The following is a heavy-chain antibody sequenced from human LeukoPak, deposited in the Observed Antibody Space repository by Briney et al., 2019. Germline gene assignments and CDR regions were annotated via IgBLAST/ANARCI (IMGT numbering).Heavy chain of an antibody. CDR2: ISSLSGTI. D-gene: IGHD1-26*01. CDR1: GFTFSSYS. J-gene: IGHJ4*02. CDR3: AREGQGKWELFGEVDY. V-gene: IGHV3-48*04. Sequence: GSLRLSCAASGFTFSSYSMNWVRQAPGEGLEWVSYISSLSGTIYYADSVKGRFTISRDNAKNSLYLQMNSMRAEDTAVYYCAREGQGKWELFGEVDYWGQGILVTVSS.